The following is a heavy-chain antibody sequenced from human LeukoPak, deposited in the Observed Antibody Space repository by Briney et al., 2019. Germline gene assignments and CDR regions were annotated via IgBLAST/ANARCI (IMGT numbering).Heavy chain of an antibody. Sequence: GGSLTLSCAASGFDFSNYWMGWVRQAPGKGPEWVANIKKDGSEKYYVDSVRGRFTISRDNAGNSLYLQMDSLRAEDTAVYYCTRDGHTVRGIAGFWGQGTWSPSPQ. J-gene: IGHJ4*02. CDR1: GFDFSNYW. D-gene: IGHD3-10*01. CDR3: TRDGHTVRGIAGF. V-gene: IGHV3-7*01. CDR2: IKKDGSEK.